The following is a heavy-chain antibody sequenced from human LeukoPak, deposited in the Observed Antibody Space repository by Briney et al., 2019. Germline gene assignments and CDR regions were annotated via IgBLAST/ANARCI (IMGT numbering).Heavy chain of an antibody. CDR2: ISSSSSTI. J-gene: IGHJ5*02. V-gene: IGHV3-48*01. CDR3: ASSFTIFGELLNWFDP. Sequence: GGSLRLSCAASGFTFSSYSMNWVRQAPGKGLEWVSYISSSSSTIYYADSVKGRFTISRDNAKNSLYLQMNSLRAEDTAVYYCASSFTIFGELLNWFDPWGQGTLVTVSS. CDR1: GFTFSSYS. D-gene: IGHD3-3*01.